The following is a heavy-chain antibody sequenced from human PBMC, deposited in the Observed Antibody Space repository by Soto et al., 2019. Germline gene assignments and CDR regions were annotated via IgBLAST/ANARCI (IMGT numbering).Heavy chain of an antibody. Sequence: GGSLRLSCAASGFTASSNYMSWVRQAPGKGLEWVSVIYSGGSTYYADSVKGRFTISRDNSKNTLYLQMNSLRAEDTAVYYCARERMDSRGYSYFDYWGQGTLVTVSS. CDR2: IYSGGST. CDR1: GFTASSNY. D-gene: IGHD3-22*01. V-gene: IGHV3-53*01. CDR3: ARERMDSRGYSYFDY. J-gene: IGHJ4*02.